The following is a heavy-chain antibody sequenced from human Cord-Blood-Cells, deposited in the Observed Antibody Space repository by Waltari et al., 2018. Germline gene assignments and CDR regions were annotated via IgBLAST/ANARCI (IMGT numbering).Heavy chain of an antibody. J-gene: IGHJ2*01. D-gene: IGHD4-4*01. CDR2: IWYDGSNK. Sequence: QVQLVESGGGVVQPGRSLRLSCAASGFTFSSYGMHWVRQAPGKGLEWVAVIWYDGSNKYYADSVKGRFTISRDNSKNTLYLQMNSLRAEDTAVYYCARDGIGTTVTTVPGWYFDLWGRGTLVTVSS. V-gene: IGHV3-33*01. CDR3: ARDGIGTTVTTVPGWYFDL. CDR1: GFTFSSYG.